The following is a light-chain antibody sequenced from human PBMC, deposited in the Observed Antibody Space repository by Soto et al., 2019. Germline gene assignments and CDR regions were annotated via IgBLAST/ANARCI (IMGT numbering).Light chain of an antibody. J-gene: IGKJ1*01. CDR3: QQSFGVPPT. V-gene: IGKV1-39*01. CDR1: ESVSIY. CDR2: AAS. Sequence: DIQMTQSPSSLSASVGDRVTICCRANESVSIYLNWYQQKPGKAPQLLIYAASTWQSGVPSRFSGSGSGTHFTLTISSLQPDDFATYHCQQSFGVPPTFGQGTKVEIK.